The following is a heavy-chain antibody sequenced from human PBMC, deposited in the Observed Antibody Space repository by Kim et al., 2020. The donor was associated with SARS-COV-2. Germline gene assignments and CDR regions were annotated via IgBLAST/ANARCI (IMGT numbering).Heavy chain of an antibody. CDR1: GGSFSGYY. CDR3: ARGARLAVREPYYYYGMDV. J-gene: IGHJ6*02. V-gene: IGHV4-34*01. Sequence: SETLSLTCAVYGGSFSGYYWSWIRQPPGKGLEWIGEINHSGSTNYNPSLKSRVTISVDTSKNQFSLKLSSVTAADTAVYYCARGARLAVREPYYYYGMDVWGQGTTVTVSS. D-gene: IGHD3-10*01. CDR2: INHSGST.